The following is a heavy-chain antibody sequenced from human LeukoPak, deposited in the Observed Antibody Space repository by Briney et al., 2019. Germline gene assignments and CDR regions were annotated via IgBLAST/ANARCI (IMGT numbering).Heavy chain of an antibody. CDR1: GYSFTSYW. Sequence: GESLKISCKGSGYSFTSYWIGWVRQMPGKGLEWMGIIYPGDSDTRYSPSFQGQVTISADKSISTAYLQWSSLKASDTAMYYCAKPGYCSGGSCWLYAFDIWGQGTMVTVSS. V-gene: IGHV5-51*01. D-gene: IGHD2-15*01. CDR3: AKPGYCSGGSCWLYAFDI. J-gene: IGHJ3*02. CDR2: IYPGDSDT.